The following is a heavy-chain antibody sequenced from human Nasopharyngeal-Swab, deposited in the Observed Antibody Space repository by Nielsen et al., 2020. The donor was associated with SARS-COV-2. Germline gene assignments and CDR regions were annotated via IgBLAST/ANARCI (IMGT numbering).Heavy chain of an antibody. V-gene: IGHV3-30*03. CDR1: GFTFSTYG. CDR2: ISYDGSNK. Sequence: GEFLKISCAASGFTFSTYGMHWVRQAPGKGLEWVAVISYDGSNKYYADSVKGRFTISRDNSKNTVYLQMNSLRAEDTAVYYCAAAPSGDYGGYWGQGTLVTVSS. CDR3: AAAPSGDYGGY. D-gene: IGHD4-23*01. J-gene: IGHJ4*02.